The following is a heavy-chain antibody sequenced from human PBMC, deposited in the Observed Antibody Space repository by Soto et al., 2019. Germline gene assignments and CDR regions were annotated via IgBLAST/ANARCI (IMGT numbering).Heavy chain of an antibody. CDR3: ARDPPWHDDAFAI. CDR1: GFTFSNCV. Sequence: PGGSLRLSCETSGFTFSNCVMTWVRQPPGKRLEWVSVITTNGHTAYADSVKGRFTISRDNAKNSLYLQMNGLRAEDTAVYYCARDPPWHDDAFAIWGQGTLVTVSS. CDR2: ITTNGHT. V-gene: IGHV3-21*01. J-gene: IGHJ3*02.